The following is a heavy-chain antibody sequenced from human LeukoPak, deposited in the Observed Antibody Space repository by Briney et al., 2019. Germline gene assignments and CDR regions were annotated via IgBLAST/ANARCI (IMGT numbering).Heavy chain of an antibody. CDR3: AKLSGYGDYVDY. CDR1: GFTFSSYA. J-gene: IGHJ4*02. D-gene: IGHD4-17*01. V-gene: IGHV3-23*01. CDR2: ISGSGGST. Sequence: PGGSLRLSCAASGFTFSSYAMSWVRQAPGKGLEWVSAISGSGGSTYYADSVKGRFTISRDNSKNTLYLQMNSPRAEDTAVYYCAKLSGYGDYVDYWGQGTLVTVSS.